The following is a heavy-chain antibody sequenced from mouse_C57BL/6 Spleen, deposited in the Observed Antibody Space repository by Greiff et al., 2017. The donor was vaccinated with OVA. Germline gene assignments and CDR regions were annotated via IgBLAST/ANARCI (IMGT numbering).Heavy chain of an antibody. V-gene: IGHV1-64*01. J-gene: IGHJ2*01. CDR2: IHPNSGST. Sequence: QVQLQQPGAELVKPGASVKLSCKASGYTFTSYWMHWVKQRPGQGLEWIGMIHPNSGSTNYNEKFKSKATLTVDKSTSPAYMQLSSLTSEDTAVYDCARWGNYDYDNFDYWGQGTTLTVAS. CDR1: GYTFTSYW. CDR3: ARWGNYDYDNFDY. D-gene: IGHD2-4*01.